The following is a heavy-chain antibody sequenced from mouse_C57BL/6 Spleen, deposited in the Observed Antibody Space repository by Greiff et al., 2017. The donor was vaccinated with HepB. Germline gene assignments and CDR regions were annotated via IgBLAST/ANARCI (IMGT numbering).Heavy chain of an antibody. CDR1: GFTFSDYY. Sequence: EVMLVESEGGLVQPGSSMKLSCTASGFTFSDYYMAWVRQVPEKGLEWVANINYDGSSTYYLDSLKSRFIISRDNAKNILYLQMSSLKSEDTATYYCARVYDGYYVGYAMDYWGQGTSVTVSS. CDR2: INYDGSST. D-gene: IGHD2-3*01. CDR3: ARVYDGYYVGYAMDY. J-gene: IGHJ4*01. V-gene: IGHV5-16*01.